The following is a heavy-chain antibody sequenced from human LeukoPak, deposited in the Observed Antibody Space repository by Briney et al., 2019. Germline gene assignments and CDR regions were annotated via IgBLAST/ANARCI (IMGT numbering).Heavy chain of an antibody. D-gene: IGHD3-16*01. V-gene: IGHV4-34*01. CDR2: INHSGST. Sequence: SETLSLTCAVYGGSFSGYYWSWIRQPPGKGLGWIGEINHSGSTNYNPSLKSRVTISVDTSKNQFSLKLSSVTAADTAVYYCARGPPYVWGQGTLVTVSS. CDR1: GGSFSGYY. J-gene: IGHJ4*02. CDR3: ARGPPYV.